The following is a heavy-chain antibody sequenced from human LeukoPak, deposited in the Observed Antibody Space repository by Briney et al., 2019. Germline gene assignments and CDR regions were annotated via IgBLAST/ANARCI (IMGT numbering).Heavy chain of an antibody. CDR3: ARHAKPGSVTDNWFDP. V-gene: IGHV4-59*08. CDR2: IYYSGST. Sequence: SETLSLTCTVSGGSISSYYWSWIRQPPGKGLGWIGYIYYSGSTNYNPSLKSRVTISVDTSKNQFSLKLSSVTAADTAVYYCARHAKPGSVTDNWFDPWGQGTLVTVSS. D-gene: IGHD2-21*02. J-gene: IGHJ5*02. CDR1: GGSISSYY.